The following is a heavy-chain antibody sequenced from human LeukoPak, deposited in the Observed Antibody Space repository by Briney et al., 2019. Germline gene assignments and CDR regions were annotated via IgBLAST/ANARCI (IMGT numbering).Heavy chain of an antibody. J-gene: IGHJ4*02. V-gene: IGHV4-61*02. Sequence: PSETLSLTCAVSGGSISSGGYYWSWIRQPAGKGLEWIGRIYTSGSTNYNPSLESRVTISVDTSKNQFSLKLSSVTAADTAVYYCARQTGSGLFSLPGGQGTLVTVSS. D-gene: IGHD3-10*01. CDR1: GGSISSGGYY. CDR2: IYTSGST. CDR3: ARQTGSGLFSLP.